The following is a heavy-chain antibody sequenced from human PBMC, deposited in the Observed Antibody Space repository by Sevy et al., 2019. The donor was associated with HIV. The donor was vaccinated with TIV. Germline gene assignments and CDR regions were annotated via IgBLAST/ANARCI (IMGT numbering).Heavy chain of an antibody. CDR3: ARDRDGSGSSGGYGMDV. V-gene: IGHV3-21*01. Sequence: GESLKISCVASGLTFSSYSMKWVRQAPGKGLEWVSSISSSSSYIYYADSVKGRFTISRDNAKKSLYPQVNSLRAEDTAVYYCARDRDGSGSSGGYGMDVWGQGTTVTVSS. D-gene: IGHD3-10*01. CDR1: GLTFSSYS. J-gene: IGHJ6*02. CDR2: ISSSSSYI.